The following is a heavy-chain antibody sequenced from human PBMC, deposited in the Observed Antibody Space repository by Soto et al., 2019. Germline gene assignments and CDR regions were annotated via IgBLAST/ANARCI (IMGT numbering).Heavy chain of an antibody. CDR1: GGSISSGDYY. D-gene: IGHD4-17*01. J-gene: IGHJ3*02. CDR3: ARDLSYGGNLHDAFDI. CDR2: IYYSGST. V-gene: IGHV4-30-4*01. Sequence: SETLLLTCTVSGGSISSGDYYWSWNRQPPGKGLEWIGYIYYSGSTYYNPSLKSRVTISVDTSKNQFSLKLSSVTAADTAVYYCARDLSYGGNLHDAFDIWGQGTMVTVSS.